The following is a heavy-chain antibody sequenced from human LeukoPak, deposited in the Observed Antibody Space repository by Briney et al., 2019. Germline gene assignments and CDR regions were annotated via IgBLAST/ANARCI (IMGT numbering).Heavy chain of an antibody. D-gene: IGHD1-26*01. V-gene: IGHV3-30-3*01. Sequence: GGSLRLSCAASGFTFSNYAIHWVRQAPGKGLEWVAVISYDGSDKYYADSVKGRFTISRDNSKNTLYLQMNSLRAEDTAVYYCARGPGRQGDYFDYWGQGTLVTVSS. J-gene: IGHJ4*02. CDR3: ARGPGRQGDYFDY. CDR1: GFTFSNYA. CDR2: ISYDGSDK.